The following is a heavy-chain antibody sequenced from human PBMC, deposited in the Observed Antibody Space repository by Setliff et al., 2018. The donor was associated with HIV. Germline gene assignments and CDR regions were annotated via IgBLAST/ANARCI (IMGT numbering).Heavy chain of an antibody. CDR2: ISYDGSYE. J-gene: IGHJ4*02. CDR3: ARSGGLEMATMGYFDY. Sequence: GGSLRLSCTASGFTFGDYAMSWVRQAPGKGLEWVAFISYDGSYEYYADSVKGRFTISRDNSKNTLYLQMNSLRAEDTAVYYCARSGGLEMATMGYFDYWGQGTLVTVSS. V-gene: IGHV3-30*14. CDR1: GFTFGDYA. D-gene: IGHD5-12*01.